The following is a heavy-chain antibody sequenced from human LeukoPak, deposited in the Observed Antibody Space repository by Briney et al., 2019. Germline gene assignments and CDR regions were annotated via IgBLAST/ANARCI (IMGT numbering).Heavy chain of an antibody. CDR2: IYTSGST. D-gene: IGHD3-22*01. CDR1: GGSISSYY. J-gene: IGHJ6*03. CDR3: ARRAYYYDSSGYYYYYYMDV. Sequence: SETLSLTCTLSGGSISSYYWRWIRQPPGRGLEWIGYIYTSGSTNYNSSLKSRVTISVDTSKNQFSLKLRYVTAADTAVYYSARRAYYYDSSGYYYYYYMDVWGKGTTVTVSS. V-gene: IGHV4-4*09.